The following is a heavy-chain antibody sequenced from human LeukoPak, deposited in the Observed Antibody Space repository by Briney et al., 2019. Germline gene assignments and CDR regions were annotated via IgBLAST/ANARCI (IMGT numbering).Heavy chain of an antibody. V-gene: IGHV4-30-4*01. CDR3: ARVESEIAPSHPYNWFDP. CDR2: IYYSGST. CDR1: GGSISSGDYY. D-gene: IGHD6-13*01. J-gene: IGHJ5*02. Sequence: PSQTLSLTCTVSGGSISSGDYYWSWIRQPPGKGLEWIGYIYYSGSTYYNPSLKSRVTISVDTSKNQFSLKVSSVTAADTAVYYCARVESEIAPSHPYNWFDPWGQGTLVTVSS.